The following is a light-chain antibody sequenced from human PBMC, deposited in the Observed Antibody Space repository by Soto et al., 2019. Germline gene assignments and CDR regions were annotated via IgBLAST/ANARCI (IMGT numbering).Light chain of an antibody. V-gene: IGKV3-11*01. J-gene: IGKJ4*02. CDR1: QSVSSY. CDR3: QERSNWPPLT. CDR2: DAS. Sequence: EIVLTQSPATLSLSPGERATLSCRASQSVSSYLAWYQQKPGQAPRLLIYDASNRATGIPARFSGSGSVTDLPLTSRSLEPEDFAVYYCQERSNWPPLTCGGGTKVEIK.